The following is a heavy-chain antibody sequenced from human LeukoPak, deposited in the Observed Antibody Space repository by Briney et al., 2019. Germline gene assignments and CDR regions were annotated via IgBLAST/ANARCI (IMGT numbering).Heavy chain of an antibody. Sequence: NSSETLSLTCTVSGGSISSYYWSWIRQPAGKGLEWIGRIYTSGSTNYNPSLKSRVTMSVDTSKNQFSLKLSSVTAAVTAVYYCARDAPIRGAFDIWGQGTMVTVSS. D-gene: IGHD2-2*02. CDR1: GGSISSYY. J-gene: IGHJ3*02. CDR3: ARDAPIRGAFDI. CDR2: IYTSGST. V-gene: IGHV4-4*07.